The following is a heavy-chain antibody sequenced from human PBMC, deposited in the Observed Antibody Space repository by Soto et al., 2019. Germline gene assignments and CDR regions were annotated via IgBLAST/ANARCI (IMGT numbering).Heavy chain of an antibody. CDR2: IVVGSGNT. J-gene: IGHJ3*02. Sequence: GAAGKASCNASRFTFTSSAMQWVRQAREQRLYWIGWIVVGSGNTNYAQKFQERVTITRDMSTSTAYMELSSLRSEDTAVYYCAAAPQMEAVAAGSAFDIWGQGTMVTVSS. D-gene: IGHD6-19*01. V-gene: IGHV1-58*02. CDR3: AAAPQMEAVAAGSAFDI. CDR1: RFTFTSSA.